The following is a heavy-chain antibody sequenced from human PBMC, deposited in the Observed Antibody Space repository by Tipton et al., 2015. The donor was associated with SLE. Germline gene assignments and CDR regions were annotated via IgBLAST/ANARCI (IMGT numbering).Heavy chain of an antibody. CDR3: ARDGCSSFSCYGYYYMDV. Sequence: TLSLTCSVSGGSISSGYHWGWIRQPPGKGLEWIATIYHSGSTYYNPSLKSRVTISVDTSKNQFSLKLSSVTAADTAVYYCARDGCSSFSCYGYYYMDVWGKGTTVTVSS. CDR2: IYHSGST. CDR1: GGSISSGYH. V-gene: IGHV4-38-2*02. J-gene: IGHJ6*03. D-gene: IGHD2-2*01.